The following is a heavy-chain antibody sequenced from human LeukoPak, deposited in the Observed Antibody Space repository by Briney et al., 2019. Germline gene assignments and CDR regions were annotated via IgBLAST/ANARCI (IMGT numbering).Heavy chain of an antibody. D-gene: IGHD5-12*01. V-gene: IGHV4-39*07. J-gene: IGHJ2*01. CDR2: IYYSGST. Sequence: PSETLSLTCTVSGGSISSSSYYWGWIRQPPGKGLEWIGSIYYSGSTYYNPSLKSRVTISVDTSKNQFSLKLSSVTAADTAVYYCARDSWWLRSHLYFDLWGRGTLVTVSS. CDR1: GGSISSSSYY. CDR3: ARDSWWLRSHLYFDL.